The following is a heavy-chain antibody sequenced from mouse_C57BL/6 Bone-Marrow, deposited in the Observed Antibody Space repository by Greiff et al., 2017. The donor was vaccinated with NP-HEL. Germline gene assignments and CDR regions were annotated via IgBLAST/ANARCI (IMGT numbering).Heavy chain of an antibody. CDR3: ARLYGNQTIWYFDV. CDR1: GFTFSDYY. CDR2: ISNGGGST. V-gene: IGHV5-12*01. D-gene: IGHD2-1*01. J-gene: IGHJ1*03. Sequence: EVQRVESGGGLVQPGGSLKLSCAASGFTFSDYYMYWVRQTPEKRLEWVAYISNGGGSTYYPDTVKGRFTISRDNAKNTLYLKMSRLKSEDTAMSYCARLYGNQTIWYFDVWGTGTTVTVSS.